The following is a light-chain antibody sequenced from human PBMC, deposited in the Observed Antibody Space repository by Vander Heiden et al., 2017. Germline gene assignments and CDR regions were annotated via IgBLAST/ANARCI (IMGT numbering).Light chain of an antibody. CDR2: HVT. CDR3: CSYAGSASLYI. J-gene: IGLJ2*01. CDR1: SSDVGSYNL. V-gene: IGLV2-23*02. Sequence: QSALTQPASVSASPGQSITISCTGTSSDVGSYNLVSWYQHQPGKAPKLVIYHVTERPSGVSYRFSGSKSGNAASLTISGLQAEDEADYYCCSYAGSASLYIFGGGTKLTVL.